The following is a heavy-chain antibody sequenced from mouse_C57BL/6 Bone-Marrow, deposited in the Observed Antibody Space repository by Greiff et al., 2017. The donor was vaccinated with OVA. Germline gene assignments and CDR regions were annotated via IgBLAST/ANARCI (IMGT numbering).Heavy chain of an antibody. CDR2: IDPENGDT. V-gene: IGHV14-4*01. D-gene: IGHD1-1*01. Sequence: EVQLQQSGAELVRPGASVKLSCTASGFNIKDDYMHWVKQRPEQGLEWIGWIDPENGDTEYASKFQGKATITADTSSNTAYLQLSSLTSEDTAVYSCTTITTVVATEAMDYWGQGTSVTVSS. CDR1: GFNIKDDY. CDR3: TTITTVVATEAMDY. J-gene: IGHJ4*01.